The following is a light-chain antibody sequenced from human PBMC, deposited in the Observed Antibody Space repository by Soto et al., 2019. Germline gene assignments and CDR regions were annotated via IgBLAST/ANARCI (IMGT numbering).Light chain of an antibody. Sequence: QSALTQPRSVSGSPGQSVTISCTGVGGYNYVSWYQQHPGKAPKFMIYDVSKRPSGVPDRFSGSKSGNTASLTISGLQAEDEADYFCCSYAGSSRIFGTGTKLTVL. V-gene: IGLV2-11*01. CDR1: VGGYNY. CDR3: CSYAGSSRI. CDR2: DVS. J-gene: IGLJ1*01.